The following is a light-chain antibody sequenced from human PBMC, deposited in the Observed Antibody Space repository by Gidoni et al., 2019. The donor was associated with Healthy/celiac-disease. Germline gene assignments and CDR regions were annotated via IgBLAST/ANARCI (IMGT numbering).Light chain of an antibody. CDR1: QSISSW. Sequence: DIQMTQSPPTLSASVGDRVTIPCRASQSISSWLAWYQQKPGKAPKLLIYKASSLESGVPSRFSGSGSGTEFTLTIRSLQPDDFATYYYQQYNSYPFGRGTKVEIK. CDR2: KAS. J-gene: IGKJ4*01. V-gene: IGKV1-5*03. CDR3: QQYNSYP.